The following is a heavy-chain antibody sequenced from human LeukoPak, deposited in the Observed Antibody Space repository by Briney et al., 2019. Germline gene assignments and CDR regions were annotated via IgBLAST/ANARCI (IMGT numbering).Heavy chain of an antibody. J-gene: IGHJ4*02. CDR3: ASRTRFGELRFDY. Sequence: PSETLSLTCTVSGGSISSSSYYWGWIRQPPGKGLEWIGSIYYSGSTYYNPSLKSRVTISVDTSKNQFSLTLSSVTAADTAVYYCASRTRFGELRFDYWGQGTLVTVSS. CDR2: IYYSGST. CDR1: GGSISSSSYY. V-gene: IGHV4-39*01. D-gene: IGHD3-10*01.